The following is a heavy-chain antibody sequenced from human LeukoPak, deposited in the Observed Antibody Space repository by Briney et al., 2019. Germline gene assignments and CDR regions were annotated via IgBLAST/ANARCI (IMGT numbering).Heavy chain of an antibody. CDR3: ASNWDYVRGYGMDV. CDR2: INQDGGEK. Sequence: GGSLRLSCAASGFTFSSHWVSWVRQAPGKRPQWVANINQDGGEKHYVDSVRGRFTISRDNTKNSLYLQKNSLRVEDSAVYYCASNWDYVRGYGMDVWGQGTTVAVSS. J-gene: IGHJ6*02. D-gene: IGHD1-7*01. V-gene: IGHV3-7*01. CDR1: GFTFSSHW.